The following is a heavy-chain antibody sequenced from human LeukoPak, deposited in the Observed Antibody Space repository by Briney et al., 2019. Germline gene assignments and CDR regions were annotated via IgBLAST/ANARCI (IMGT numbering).Heavy chain of an antibody. V-gene: IGHV5-51*01. CDR1: GYSFTGYW. CDR3: ARLSGSYRSGNFDY. D-gene: IGHD1-26*01. J-gene: IGHJ4*02. Sequence: GESLKISCRGSGYSFTGYWIGWVRQMPGKGLEWMGIIYPGDSDTRYGPSFQGQVTISADKSISTAYLQWSSLKASDTAMYYCARLSGSYRSGNFDYWGQGTLVTVSS. CDR2: IYPGDSDT.